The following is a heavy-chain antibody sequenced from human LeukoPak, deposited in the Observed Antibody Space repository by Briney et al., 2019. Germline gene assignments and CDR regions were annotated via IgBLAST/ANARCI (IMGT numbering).Heavy chain of an antibody. Sequence: GGSLRLSCAASGFTFSTYTMNWVRPAPGKGLEWVSYITSSGSYIYYADSVKGRFTISRDNAKNSLYLQMNSLRAEDTAMYYCARDLLLGSGSYYNIDYWGQGTLVTVSS. V-gene: IGHV3-21*01. D-gene: IGHD3-10*01. CDR2: ITSSGSYI. CDR1: GFTFSTYT. J-gene: IGHJ4*02. CDR3: ARDLLLGSGSYYNIDY.